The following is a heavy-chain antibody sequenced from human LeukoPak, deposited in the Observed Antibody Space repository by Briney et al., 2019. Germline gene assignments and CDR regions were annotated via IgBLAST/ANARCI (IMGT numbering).Heavy chain of an antibody. CDR1: GGSISSSSYY. Sequence: PSETLSLTCTVSGGSISSSSYYWGWIRQPPGKGLKWIGSIYYSGSTYYNPSLKSRVTTSVDTSNNQFSLKLSSVTAADTAVYYCVRHERWFGGAYFDYWGQGTLVTVSS. D-gene: IGHD3-10*01. J-gene: IGHJ4*02. V-gene: IGHV4-39*01. CDR3: VRHERWFGGAYFDY. CDR2: IYYSGST.